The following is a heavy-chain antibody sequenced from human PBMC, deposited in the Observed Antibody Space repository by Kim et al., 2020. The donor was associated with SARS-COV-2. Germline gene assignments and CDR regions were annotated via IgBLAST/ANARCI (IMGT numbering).Heavy chain of an antibody. D-gene: IGHD2-15*01. Sequence: SETLSLTCTVSGGSISYYYWSWIRQPPGKGLEWIGHIYYSGSTNYNPSLKSRVTISVDTSKNQFSLKLSAVTAADTAVYYCARGGYCSGGNCYYYGMDVWGQGTTVTVSS. CDR3: ARGGYCSGGNCYYYGMDV. V-gene: IGHV4-59*01. CDR2: IYYSGST. CDR1: GGSISYYY. J-gene: IGHJ6*02.